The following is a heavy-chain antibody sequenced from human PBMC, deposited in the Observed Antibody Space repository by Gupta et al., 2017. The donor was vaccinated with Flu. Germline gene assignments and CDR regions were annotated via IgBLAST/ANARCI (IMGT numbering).Heavy chain of an antibody. D-gene: IGHD5-12*01. CDR1: GDSVSSNRAA. CDR3: ARGHIVATRWYYYYGMDV. Sequence: QVQLQQSGPGLVKPSQTLSLTCAISGDSVSSNRAAWNWIRQSPSRGLEWLGRTYYRSKWYNDYAVSVKSRITINPDTSKNQFSLQLNSVTPEDTAVYYCARGHIVATRWYYYYGMDVWGQGTTVTVSS. V-gene: IGHV6-1*01. J-gene: IGHJ6*02. CDR2: TYYRSKWYN.